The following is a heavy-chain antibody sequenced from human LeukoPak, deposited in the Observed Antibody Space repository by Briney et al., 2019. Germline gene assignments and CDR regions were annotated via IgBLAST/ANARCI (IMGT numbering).Heavy chain of an antibody. CDR1: GYTFTGYY. Sequence: ASVKVSCKASGYTFTGYYMHWVRQAPGQGLEWMGWINPNSGGTNYAQKFQGRVTMTRDTSISTAYMELSRLRSDDTAVYYCARDPHFGGGDSVFDYWGQGTLVTVSS. V-gene: IGHV1-2*02. CDR2: INPNSGGT. D-gene: IGHD2-21*01. CDR3: ARDPHFGGGDSVFDY. J-gene: IGHJ4*02.